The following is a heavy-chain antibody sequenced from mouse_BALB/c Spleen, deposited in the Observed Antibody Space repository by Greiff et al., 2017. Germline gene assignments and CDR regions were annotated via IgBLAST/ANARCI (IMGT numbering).Heavy chain of an antibody. J-gene: IGHJ1*01. D-gene: IGHD1-2*01. CDR1: GFTFSSFG. Sequence: EVKLMESGGGLVQPGGSRKLSCAASGFTFSSFGMHWVRQAPEKGLEWVAYISSGSSTIYYADTVKGRFTISRDNPKNTLFLQMTSLRSEDTAMYYCARAIHYYGYGYFDVWGAGTTVTVSS. V-gene: IGHV5-17*02. CDR3: ARAIHYYGYGYFDV. CDR2: ISSGSSTI.